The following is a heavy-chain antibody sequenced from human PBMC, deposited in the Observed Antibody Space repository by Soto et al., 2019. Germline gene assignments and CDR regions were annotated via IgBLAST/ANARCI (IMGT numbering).Heavy chain of an antibody. CDR3: ARGLPVRCSGGSCYSFYFDY. J-gene: IGHJ4*02. V-gene: IGHV3-11*01. D-gene: IGHD2-15*01. CDR2: ISSSGSTI. Sequence: GGSLRLSCAASGFTFSDYYMSWIRQAPGKGLEWVSYISSSGSTIYYADSVKGRFTISRDNAKNSLYLQMNSLRAEDTAVYYCARGLPVRCSGGSCYSFYFDYWGQGTLVTVSS. CDR1: GFTFSDYY.